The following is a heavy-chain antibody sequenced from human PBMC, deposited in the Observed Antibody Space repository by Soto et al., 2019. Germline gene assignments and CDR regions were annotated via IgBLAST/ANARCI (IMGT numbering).Heavy chain of an antibody. V-gene: IGHV5-51*01. CDR2: IYPGDSQT. CDR3: ARNPGGSWSDYFDP. Sequence: GESLKISCNASGYSFTNYWIGWVRQMPGKGLEWLGLIYPGDSQTTYNPSFQGQVTISADTSINTAYLQWSSLKASDTAMYYCARNPGGSWSDYFDPWGQGTLVTVSS. J-gene: IGHJ5*02. D-gene: IGHD6-13*01. CDR1: GYSFTNYW.